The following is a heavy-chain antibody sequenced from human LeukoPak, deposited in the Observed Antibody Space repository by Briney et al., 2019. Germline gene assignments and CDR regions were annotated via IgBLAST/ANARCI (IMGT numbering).Heavy chain of an antibody. D-gene: IGHD6-19*01. V-gene: IGHV3-48*03. J-gene: IGHJ4*02. CDR3: ARGIAVAGTVDY. CDR1: GFTFSSYE. Sequence: PGGSLRLSCAASGFTFSSYEMNWVRQAPGKGLEWVSYISSSGSIIYYADSVKGRFTISRDNAKNSLYLQMNSLRAEDTAVYYCARGIAVAGTVDYWGQGTLVTVSS. CDR2: ISSSGSII.